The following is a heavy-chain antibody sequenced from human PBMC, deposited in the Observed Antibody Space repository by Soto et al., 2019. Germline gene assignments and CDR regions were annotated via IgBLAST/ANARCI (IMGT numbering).Heavy chain of an antibody. Sequence: SQTLSLTCAISGDSVSSNSAAWNWIRQSPSRGLEWLGRTYYRSKWYNDYAVSVKSRITINPDTSKNKFSLQLNSVTPEDTAVYYCARPEGSIAARDNWFDPLGQGTLVTVSS. V-gene: IGHV6-1*01. J-gene: IGHJ5*02. CDR2: TYYRSKWYN. CDR1: GDSVSSNSAA. D-gene: IGHD6-6*01. CDR3: ARPEGSIAARDNWFDP.